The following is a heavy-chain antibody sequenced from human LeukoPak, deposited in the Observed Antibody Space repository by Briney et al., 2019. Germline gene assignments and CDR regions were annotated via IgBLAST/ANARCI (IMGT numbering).Heavy chain of an antibody. Sequence: GESLRISCKGSGYSFSSYWIGWVRQMPGKGLEWMGIIYPVDSDTKYSPYFQGQVTISADRSISTAYLQWSSLKASDTAMYYCARHASGLRGEIYPWGQGTLVTVSS. V-gene: IGHV5-51*01. CDR1: GYSFSSYW. CDR3: ARHASGLRGEIYP. CDR2: IYPVDSDT. D-gene: IGHD4-17*01. J-gene: IGHJ4*02.